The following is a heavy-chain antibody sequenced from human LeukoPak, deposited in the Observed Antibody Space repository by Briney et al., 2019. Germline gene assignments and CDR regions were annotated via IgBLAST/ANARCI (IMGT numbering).Heavy chain of an antibody. CDR3: AKVKQLGSFDY. CDR2: ISDDGRSK. V-gene: IGHV3-30*18. Sequence: GGSLRLSCAASGFSFISYGMHWVRQAPGKGLEWVGVISDDGRSKDYADSVKGRFTISRDNSKNTLYLQMNSLRAEDTAVYYCAKVKQLGSFDYWGQGTLVTVSS. D-gene: IGHD6-6*01. J-gene: IGHJ4*02. CDR1: GFSFISYG.